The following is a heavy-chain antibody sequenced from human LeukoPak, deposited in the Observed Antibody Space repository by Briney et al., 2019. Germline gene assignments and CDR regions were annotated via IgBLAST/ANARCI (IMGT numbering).Heavy chain of an antibody. J-gene: IGHJ4*02. V-gene: IGHV3-74*01. Sequence: GGSLRLSCAASGFTFSDHYIDWVRQAPGKGLVWVSRINSDGSSTSYADSVKGRFTISRDNAKNTLYLQMNSLRAEDTAVYYCARDWDYYDSRTDYWGQGTLVTVSS. CDR2: INSDGSST. CDR3: ARDWDYYDSRTDY. CDR1: GFTFSDHY. D-gene: IGHD3-22*01.